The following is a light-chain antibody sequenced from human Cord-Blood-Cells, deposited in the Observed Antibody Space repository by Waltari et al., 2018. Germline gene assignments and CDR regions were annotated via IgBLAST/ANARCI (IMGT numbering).Light chain of an antibody. CDR3: QQLNSYPLT. CDR1: QGISSY. CDR2: AAS. Sequence: IQLPQSPLSLSASVGDRVTITCRASQGISSYLAWYPQKPGKAPKLLIYAASTLQSGVPSRFSGSGSGTDFTLTISSLQPEDFATYYCQQLNSYPLTFGGGTKVEIK. V-gene: IGKV1-9*01. J-gene: IGKJ4*01.